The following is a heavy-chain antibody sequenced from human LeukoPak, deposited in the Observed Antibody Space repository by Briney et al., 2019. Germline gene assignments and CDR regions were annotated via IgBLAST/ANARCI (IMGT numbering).Heavy chain of an antibody. D-gene: IGHD3-22*01. J-gene: IGHJ4*02. Sequence: PGGSLRLSCAASGFTFSSYSLNWVRQAPGKGLEWVSYISSSSSTIYYADSVKGRFTISRDNAKNSLYLQMNSLRAEDTAVYYCAKGSKLNYDSSGYYFYYFDYWGQGTLVTVSS. CDR3: AKGSKLNYDSSGYYFYYFDY. CDR2: ISSSSSTI. V-gene: IGHV3-48*04. CDR1: GFTFSSYS.